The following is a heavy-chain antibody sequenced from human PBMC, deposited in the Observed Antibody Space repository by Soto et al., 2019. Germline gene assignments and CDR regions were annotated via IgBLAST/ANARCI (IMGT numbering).Heavy chain of an antibody. D-gene: IGHD1-26*01. CDR3: TREEGGSYDSWFHP. J-gene: IGHJ5*02. V-gene: IGHV3-21*01. CDR2: ISSGAAYI. Sequence: EVQVVESGGGLVKPGGSLTLSCNFTFSLYSMNWVRQAPGKGLEWVASISSGAAYIKYAASVQGRFTISRDNAKSSVSLQMSSLRVEDTAVYFCTREEGGSYDSWFHPWGQGTQVTVSA. CDR1: TFSLYS.